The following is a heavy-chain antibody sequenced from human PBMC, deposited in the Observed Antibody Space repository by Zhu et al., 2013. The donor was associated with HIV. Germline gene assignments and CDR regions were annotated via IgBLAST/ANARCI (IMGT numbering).Heavy chain of an antibody. J-gene: IGHJ4*02. CDR2: IIPIFGIA. D-gene: IGHD6-13*01. CDR3: AGVEGIAAAGTGGYFDY. Sequence: QVQLVQSGTEVKKPGSSVKVSCKASGGTFSSYAISWVRQAPGQGLEWMGWIIPIFGIANYAQKFQGRVTIIADESTSTAYMELSSLRSEDTAVYYCAGVEGIAAAGTGGYFDYWGQGTLVTVSS. V-gene: IGHV1-69*12. CDR1: GGTFSSYA.